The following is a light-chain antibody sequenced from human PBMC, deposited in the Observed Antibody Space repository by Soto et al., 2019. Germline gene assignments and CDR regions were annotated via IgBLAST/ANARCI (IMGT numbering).Light chain of an antibody. CDR1: QSVRNTY. Sequence: EIVLTQSPGTLSLSPGESATLSCRASQSVRNTYLAWYQQKPGQAPRLLIHGASSRATGIPDRFSGSGSGTDFTLTISRLEPEDFAVYYCQQYGSSPLTFGGGTTVEIK. V-gene: IGKV3-20*01. J-gene: IGKJ4*01. CDR2: GAS. CDR3: QQYGSSPLT.